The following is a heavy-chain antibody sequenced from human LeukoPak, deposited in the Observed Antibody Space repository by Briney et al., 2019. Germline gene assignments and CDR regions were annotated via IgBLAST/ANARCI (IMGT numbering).Heavy chain of an antibody. J-gene: IGHJ4*02. CDR2: IYHSGST. CDR1: GGSISSSNW. V-gene: IGHV4-4*02. CDR3: ARDDDYGDYSMRY. D-gene: IGHD4-17*01. Sequence: SGTLSLTCAVSGGSISSSNWWSWVRQPPGRGLEWIGEIYHSGSTNYNPSLKSRVTISVDKSKSQFSLKLSSVTAADTAVYYCARDDDYGDYSMRYWGQGTLVTVSS.